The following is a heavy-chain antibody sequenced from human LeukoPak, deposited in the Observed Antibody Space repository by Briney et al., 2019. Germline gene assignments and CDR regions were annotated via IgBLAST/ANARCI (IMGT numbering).Heavy chain of an antibody. D-gene: IGHD2-2*01. V-gene: IGHV4-59*01. CDR1: GGSISSYY. CDR3: TGYCSSTSCFTRQTRLDAFDI. J-gene: IGHJ3*02. CDR2: IYYSGST. Sequence: SETLSLTCTVSGGSISSYYWSWIRQPPGKGLEWIGYIYYSGSTNYNPSLKSRVTISVDTSKNQFSLKLSSVTAADTAVYYCTGYCSSTSCFTRQTRLDAFDIWGQGAMVTVSS.